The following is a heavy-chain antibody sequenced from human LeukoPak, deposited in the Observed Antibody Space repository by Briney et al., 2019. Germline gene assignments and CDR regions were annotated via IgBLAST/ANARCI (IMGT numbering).Heavy chain of an antibody. J-gene: IGHJ6*03. CDR3: ARGQYSSGWYVNYYYYYYMDV. CDR2: ISSSSSYI. CDR1: GFTFSSYS. D-gene: IGHD6-19*01. V-gene: IGHV3-21*01. Sequence: PGGSLRLSCAASGFTFSSYSMNWVRQAPGKGLEWVSSISSSSSYIYYADSVKGRFTISRDNAKNSLYLQMSSLRAEDTAVYYCARGQYSSGWYVNYYYYYYMDVWGKGTTVTVSS.